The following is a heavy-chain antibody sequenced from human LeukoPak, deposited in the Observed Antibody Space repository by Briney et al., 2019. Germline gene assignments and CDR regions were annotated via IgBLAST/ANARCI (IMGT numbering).Heavy chain of an antibody. CDR3: ARGQPNRLLWVGELLSNINPFDY. J-gene: IGHJ4*02. V-gene: IGHV1-18*01. Sequence: GASVKVSCKASGYTFSRYAISWVRQAPGQGLEWMGWISGYDGYTKNAQKFQGRVTMTTDTSTSTAYMELRSLRSDDTAVYYCARGQPNRLLWVGELLSNINPFDYWGQGTLVTVSS. D-gene: IGHD3-10*01. CDR2: ISGYDGYT. CDR1: GYTFSRYA.